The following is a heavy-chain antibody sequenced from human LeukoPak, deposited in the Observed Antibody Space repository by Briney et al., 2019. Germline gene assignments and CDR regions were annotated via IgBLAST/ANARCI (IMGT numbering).Heavy chain of an antibody. CDR1: GGSTSSSDYF. V-gene: IGHV4-39*01. J-gene: IGHJ5*02. CDR2: INHSGHI. Sequence: SETLSLTCIVSGGSTSSSDYFWGWIRQTPGKGLEWIVSINHSGHINYNPSPKSRVTISVDTSKNQFSLKLSSVTAADTAVYYCARVRIYDFWSGYNWFDPWGQGTLVTVSS. CDR3: ARVRIYDFWSGYNWFDP. D-gene: IGHD3-3*01.